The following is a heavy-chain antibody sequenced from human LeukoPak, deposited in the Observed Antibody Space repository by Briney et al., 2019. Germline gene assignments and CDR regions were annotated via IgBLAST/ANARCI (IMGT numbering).Heavy chain of an antibody. CDR3: ARVRGYSYGHLDY. J-gene: IGHJ4*02. CDR2: IWYDGSNK. V-gene: IGHV3-33*01. CDR1: GFTFSSYG. D-gene: IGHD5-18*01. Sequence: GGSLRLSCAASGFTFSSYGMHWVRQAPGKGLEGVAVIWYDGSNKYYADSVKGRFTISRDNSKNPLYLQMNSLRAEDTAVYYCARVRGYSYGHLDYWGQGTLVTVSS.